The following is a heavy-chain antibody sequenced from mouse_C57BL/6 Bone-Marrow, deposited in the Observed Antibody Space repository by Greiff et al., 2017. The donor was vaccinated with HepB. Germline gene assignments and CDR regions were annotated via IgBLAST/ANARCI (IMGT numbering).Heavy chain of an antibody. CDR3: ATGYGSSHYFDY. Sequence: QVQLQQPGAELVMPGASVKLSCKASGYTFTSYWMHWVKQRPGQGLEWIGEIDPSDSYTNYNQKFKGKSTLTVDKSSSTAYMQLSSLTSEDSAVYYCATGYGSSHYFDYWGQGTTLTVSS. CDR1: GYTFTSYW. D-gene: IGHD1-1*01. V-gene: IGHV1-69*01. J-gene: IGHJ2*01. CDR2: IDPSDSYT.